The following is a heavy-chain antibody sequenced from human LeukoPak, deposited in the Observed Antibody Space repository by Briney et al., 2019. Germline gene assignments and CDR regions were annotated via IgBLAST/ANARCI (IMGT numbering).Heavy chain of an antibody. CDR2: IYYSGST. J-gene: IGHJ4*02. CDR1: GGSISSYY. CDR3: ARLELERGFDY. D-gene: IGHD1-1*01. V-gene: IGHV4-59*01. Sequence: SETLSLTCTVSGGSISSYYWSWIRQPPGKGLEWIGYIYYSGSTNYNPSLKSRVTISVDMSKNQFSLKVSSVTAADTAVYYCARLELERGFDYWGQGTLVTVSS.